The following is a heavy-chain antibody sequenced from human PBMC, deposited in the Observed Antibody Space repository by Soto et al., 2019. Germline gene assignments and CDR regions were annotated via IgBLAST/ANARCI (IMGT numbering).Heavy chain of an antibody. CDR2: IYYSGST. V-gene: IGHV4-31*02. Sequence: PGKSLEWIGNIYYSGSTYYNPSLKSRVTISVDTSKNQFSLKLSSVTAADTAVYYCASFFFQAEDGIRDVRSVSAFLLNRSSDL. CDR3: ASFFFQAEDGIRDVRSVSAFLLNRSSDL. D-gene: IGHD3-10*02. J-gene: IGHJ2*01.